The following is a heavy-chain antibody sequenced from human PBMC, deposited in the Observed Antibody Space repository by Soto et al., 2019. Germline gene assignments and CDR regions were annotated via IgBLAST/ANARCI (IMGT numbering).Heavy chain of an antibody. CDR2: TSGSGGST. D-gene: IGHD2-15*01. CDR1: GFTFISYA. V-gene: IGHV3-23*01. Sequence: EGSLRLSGAASGFTFISYAMSCVRQAPGKGMEWVSATSGSGGSTYYAYSVKGLFTISRDNSKNTLYLQMNSLRAADTAVYFRAKSCAQAAECPSDFWGQGILVIVSS. CDR3: AKSCAQAAECPSDF. J-gene: IGHJ4*01.